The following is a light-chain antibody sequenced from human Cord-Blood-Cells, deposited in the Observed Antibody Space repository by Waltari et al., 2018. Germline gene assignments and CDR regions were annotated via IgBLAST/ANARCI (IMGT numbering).Light chain of an antibody. V-gene: IGLV2-14*01. CDR2: DVS. Sequence: QSALTQPALVYGSRGQSITIPCTGTSSDVGAYNYVPWHQQHPGKAPKLMIYDVSNRPSGVSNRFSGSKSGNTASLTISGLQAEDEADYYCSSYTSSSTYVFGTGTKVTVL. J-gene: IGLJ1*01. CDR3: SSYTSSSTYV. CDR1: SSDVGAYNY.